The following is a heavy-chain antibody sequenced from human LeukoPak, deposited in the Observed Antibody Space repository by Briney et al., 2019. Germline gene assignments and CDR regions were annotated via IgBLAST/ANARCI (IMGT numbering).Heavy chain of an antibody. V-gene: IGHV4-59*01. CDR1: GGSISSYY. D-gene: IGHD3-10*01. CDR2: IYYSGST. CDR3: ARSLRFGEGGFWFDP. J-gene: IGHJ5*02. Sequence: SETLSLTCTVSGGSISSYYWSWIRQPPGKGLGWIGYIYYSGSTNYNPSLKSRGTISVDTSKNQFSLKLSSVTAADTAVYYCARSLRFGEGGFWFDPWGQRTLVTVSS.